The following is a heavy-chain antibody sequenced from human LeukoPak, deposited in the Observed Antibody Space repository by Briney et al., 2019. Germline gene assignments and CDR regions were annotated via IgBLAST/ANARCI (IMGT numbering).Heavy chain of an antibody. CDR1: GGSISSSSYY. D-gene: IGHD3-10*01. CDR2: IYYSGST. V-gene: IGHV4-39*02. J-gene: IGHJ4*02. Sequence: PSETLSLTCTVSGGSISSSSYYWGWIRQPPGKGLEWIGSIYYSGSTYYNPSLKSRVTISVDTSKNQFSLKLSSVTAADTAVYYCAREGQSVRGVMGFDYWGQGTLVTVSS. CDR3: AREGQSVRGVMGFDY.